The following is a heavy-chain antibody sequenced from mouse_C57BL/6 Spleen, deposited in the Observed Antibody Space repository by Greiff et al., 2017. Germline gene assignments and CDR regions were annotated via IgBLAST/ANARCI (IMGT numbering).Heavy chain of an antibody. D-gene: IGHD1-1*01. Sequence: EVKVVESGGGLVKPGGSLKLSCAASGFTFSSYAMSWVCQTPEKRLEWVATISDGGSYTYYPDNVKGRFTISRDNAKNNLYLQMSHLKSEDTAMYYCARGSYGSPLRSAMDYWGQGTSVTVSS. CDR1: GFTFSSYA. J-gene: IGHJ4*01. V-gene: IGHV5-4*03. CDR3: ARGSYGSPLRSAMDY. CDR2: ISDGGSYT.